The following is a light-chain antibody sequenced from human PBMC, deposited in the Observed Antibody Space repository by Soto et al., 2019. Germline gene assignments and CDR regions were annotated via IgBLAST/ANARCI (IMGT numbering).Light chain of an antibody. CDR1: QSRGSNF. Sequence: EIVLTQSPGTLAFSPWERATLSCKTSQSRGSNFLAWYQHKPGQAPRLLIYASSNRATGIPDRFSGSASGTDFTLTISRLEPEDVAVYHCQLNGISPHFGQGTRLEIK. V-gene: IGKV3-20*01. J-gene: IGKJ5*01. CDR2: ASS. CDR3: QLNGISPH.